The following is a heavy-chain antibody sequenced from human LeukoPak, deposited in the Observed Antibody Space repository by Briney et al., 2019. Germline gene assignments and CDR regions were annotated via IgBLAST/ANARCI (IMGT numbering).Heavy chain of an antibody. CDR3: AREGGQWLVSDY. Sequence: GGSLRLSCAASGFTFSSSTVHWVRQAPGKGLEWVAVISYDGSNKYYADSVKGRFTISRDNSKNTLYLQMNSLRAEDTAVYYCAREGGQWLVSDYWGQGTLVTVSS. CDR1: GFTFSSST. V-gene: IGHV3-30*04. D-gene: IGHD6-19*01. J-gene: IGHJ4*02. CDR2: ISYDGSNK.